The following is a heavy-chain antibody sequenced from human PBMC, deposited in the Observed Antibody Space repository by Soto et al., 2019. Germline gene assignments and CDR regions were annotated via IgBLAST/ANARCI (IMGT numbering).Heavy chain of an antibody. Sequence: EVQLVESGGGLIQPGGSLRLSCAVSGFTVSNNYMSWVRQAPGKGLEGVSVIYSGGYTAYGDSVKGRFTISRDNSKNTLFPKKKARGADDPACFYWGAPPGGGGYWGQGTLVTVSS. V-gene: IGHV3-53*01. CDR1: GFTVSNNY. J-gene: IGHJ4*02. D-gene: IGHD3-10*01. CDR2: IYSGGYT. CDR3: GAPPGGGGY.